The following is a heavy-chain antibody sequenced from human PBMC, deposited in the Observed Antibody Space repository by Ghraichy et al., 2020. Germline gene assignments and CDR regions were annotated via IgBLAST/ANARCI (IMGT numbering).Heavy chain of an antibody. CDR3: AKDGARGYSGYDLFFDY. Sequence: GGSLRLSCAASGFTFSSYGMHWVRQAPGKGLEWVAFIRYDGSNKYYADSVKGRFTISRDNSKNTLYLQMNSLRAEDTAVYYCAKDGARGYSGYDLFFDYWGQGTLVTVSS. D-gene: IGHD5-12*01. J-gene: IGHJ4*02. CDR1: GFTFSSYG. V-gene: IGHV3-30*02. CDR2: IRYDGSNK.